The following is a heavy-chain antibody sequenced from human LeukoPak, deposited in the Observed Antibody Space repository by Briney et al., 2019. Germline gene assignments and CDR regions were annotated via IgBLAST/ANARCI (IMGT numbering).Heavy chain of an antibody. CDR1: NYTFTDYY. CDR3: AKSCSSTSCPFDY. Sequence: ASVKVSCKTSNYTFTDYYIQWVRQAPGQGLEWMGWINTHSGGTNYPQSFQGRVTMTRDTSIRTVYMEMSNLTSDDTAVYYCAKSCSSTSCPFDYWGQGTLVTVSS. J-gene: IGHJ4*02. V-gene: IGHV1-2*02. D-gene: IGHD2-2*01. CDR2: INTHSGGT.